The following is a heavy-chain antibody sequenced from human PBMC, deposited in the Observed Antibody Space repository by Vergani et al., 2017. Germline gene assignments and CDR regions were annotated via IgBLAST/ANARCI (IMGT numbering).Heavy chain of an antibody. V-gene: IGHV3-23*01. J-gene: IGHJ4*02. CDR2: ISGSGGST. CDR3: AKQLTYYYGSGSHPFDY. D-gene: IGHD3-10*01. CDR1: GFTFSSYA. Sequence: EVQLLESGGGLVQPGGSLRLSCAASGFTFSSYAMSWVRQAPGKGLEWLSAISGSGGSTYYADSVKGRFTISRDNSKNTLYLQMNSLRAEDTAVYYCAKQLTYYYGSGSHPFDYWGQGTLVTVSS.